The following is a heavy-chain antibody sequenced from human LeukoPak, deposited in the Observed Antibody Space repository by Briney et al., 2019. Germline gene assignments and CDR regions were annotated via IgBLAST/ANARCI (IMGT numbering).Heavy chain of an antibody. CDR3: ASSSSSWYRNWFDP. CDR1: GGSFSGYY. D-gene: IGHD6-13*01. CDR2: INHSGST. J-gene: IGHJ5*02. Sequence: KPSETLSLTCAVYGGSFSGYYWSWIRQPPGKGLEWIGEINHSGSTNYNPSLKSRVTISVDTSKNQFSLKLSSVTAADTAVYYCASSSSSWYRNWFDPWRQGTLVTVSS. V-gene: IGHV4-34*01.